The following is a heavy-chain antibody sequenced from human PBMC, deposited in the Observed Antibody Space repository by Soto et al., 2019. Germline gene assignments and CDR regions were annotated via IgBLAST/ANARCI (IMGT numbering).Heavy chain of an antibody. CDR3: ARGRRMGGYDYLKPAPGKSKAQPHGKFDY. V-gene: IGHV4-61*01. Sequence: PSETLSLTCSVSGGSVNDGNFYWNWIRQSPGKGLEWIGYIHHSGITNYNPSLKSRVTISVDTSKNEFSLKLSSVTAADTAVYYCARGRRMGGYDYLKPAPGKSKAQPHGKFDYWGQGTLVTVSS. CDR1: GGSVNDGNFY. D-gene: IGHD5-12*01. J-gene: IGHJ4*02. CDR2: IHHSGIT.